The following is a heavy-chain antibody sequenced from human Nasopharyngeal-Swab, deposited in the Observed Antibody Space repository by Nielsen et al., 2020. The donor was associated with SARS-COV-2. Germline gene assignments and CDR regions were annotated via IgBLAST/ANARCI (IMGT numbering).Heavy chain of an antibody. D-gene: IGHD6-13*01. CDR2: ITPSGGAT. Sequence: AHGRGREWMGVITPSGGATNYARKFRGRVTMTRDPSTSTVYLDLSSLKSEDTAVYFCASEPGGMAAPGKHFDPWGQGTLVTVSS. V-gene: IGHV1-46*01. J-gene: IGHJ5*02. CDR3: ASEPGGMAAPGKHFDP.